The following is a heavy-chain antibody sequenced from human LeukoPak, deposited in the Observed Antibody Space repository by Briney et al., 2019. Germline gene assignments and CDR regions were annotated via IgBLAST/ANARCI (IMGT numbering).Heavy chain of an antibody. CDR1: GFTFSSYW. V-gene: IGHV3-7*01. CDR3: ARVPYCTNGVCYTKSYYFDY. D-gene: IGHD2-8*01. J-gene: IGHJ4*02. CDR2: IKQDGSEK. Sequence: GGSLRLSCAASGFTFSSYWMSWVRQAPGKGLEWVANIKQDGSEKYYVDSVKGRFTISRDNAKNSLYLQMNSLRAEDTAVYYCARVPYCTNGVCYTKSYYFDYWGQGTLVTVSS.